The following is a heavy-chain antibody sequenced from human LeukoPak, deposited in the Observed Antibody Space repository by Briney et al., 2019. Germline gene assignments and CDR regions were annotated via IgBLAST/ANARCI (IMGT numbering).Heavy chain of an antibody. CDR2: ISYDGSNK. D-gene: IGHD5-12*01. Sequence: GRSLRLSCAASGFTFSSYAMHWVRQAPGKGLEWVAVISYDGSNKYYADSVKGRFTISRDNSKNTLYLQMNSLRAEDTAVYYCARVKVEYSGYDYGLDYWGQGTLVTVSS. V-gene: IGHV3-30-3*01. J-gene: IGHJ4*02. CDR3: ARVKVEYSGYDYGLDY. CDR1: GFTFSSYA.